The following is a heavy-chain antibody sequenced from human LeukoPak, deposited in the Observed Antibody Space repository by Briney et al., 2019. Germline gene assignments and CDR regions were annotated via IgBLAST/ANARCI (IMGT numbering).Heavy chain of an antibody. J-gene: IGHJ5*02. CDR3: AREFRNWFDP. V-gene: IGHV4-34*01. CDR1: GGSLSGSF. CDR2: IKHSGGT. Sequence: SETLSLTCVVHGGSLSGSFWSWIRQPPGKGLEWIGEIKHSGGTNYNVSLKSRLTMSLDTSKNQFSLKLTSVSAADTAVYYCAREFRNWFDPRGQGTLVTVSA.